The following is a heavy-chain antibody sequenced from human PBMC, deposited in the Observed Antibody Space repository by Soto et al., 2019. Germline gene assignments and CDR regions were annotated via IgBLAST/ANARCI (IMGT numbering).Heavy chain of an antibody. CDR2: ISSSSSTI. CDR3: ASIFELGRTYYYGMDV. CDR1: GFTFSSYS. Sequence: ESGGGLVQPGGSLRLSCAASGFTFSSYSMNWVRQAPGKGLEWVSYISSSSSTIYYADSVKGRFTISRDNAKNSLYLQMNSLRDEDTAVYYCASIFELGRTYYYGMDVWGLGTTVTVSS. D-gene: IGHD1-26*01. J-gene: IGHJ6*02. V-gene: IGHV3-48*02.